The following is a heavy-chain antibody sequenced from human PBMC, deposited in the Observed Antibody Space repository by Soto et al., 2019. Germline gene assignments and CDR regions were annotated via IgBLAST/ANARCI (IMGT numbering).Heavy chain of an antibody. D-gene: IGHD5-12*01. V-gene: IGHV3-23*01. CDR3: AKQDGYVYIVATTPYYFDY. J-gene: IGHJ4*02. CDR1: GFTFSSYA. CDR2: ISGSGGST. Sequence: PGGSLRLSCAASGFTFSSYAMSWVRQAPGKGLEWVSAISGSGGSTYYADSVKGRFTISRDNSKNTLYLQMNSLRAEDTAVYYCAKQDGYVYIVATTPYYFDYWGQGTLVTVSS.